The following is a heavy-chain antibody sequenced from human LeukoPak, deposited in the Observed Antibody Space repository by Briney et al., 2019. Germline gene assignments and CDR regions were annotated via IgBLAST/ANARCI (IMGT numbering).Heavy chain of an antibody. V-gene: IGHV3-11*01. D-gene: IGHD3-3*01. J-gene: IGHJ4*02. Sequence: GGSLRLSCAASGFTFSDYYMSWIRQAPGKGLEWVSYISSSGSTIYYADSVKGRFTISRDNAKNSLYLQMNSLRAEDTAVYYCARDRHINTHYDFWSGSYSDYWGQGTLVTVSS. CDR2: ISSSGSTI. CDR3: ARDRHINTHYDFWSGSYSDY. CDR1: GFTFSDYY.